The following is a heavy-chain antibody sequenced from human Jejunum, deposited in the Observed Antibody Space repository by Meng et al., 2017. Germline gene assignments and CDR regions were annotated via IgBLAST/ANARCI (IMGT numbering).Heavy chain of an antibody. CDR1: GFTFSSSA. D-gene: IGHD1-26*01. V-gene: IGHV3-23*04. CDR3: AKVETTTRRFDS. Sequence: VQLVESGGGLVQAGESLRLTCEASGFTFSSSAMSWVRQAPGKGLEWVSLISATIDHTYYADSAKGRFTISRDNSKNTLYLQMSSLRAEDTALYYCAKVETTTRRFDSWGQGTLVTVAS. CDR2: ISATIDHT. J-gene: IGHJ4*02.